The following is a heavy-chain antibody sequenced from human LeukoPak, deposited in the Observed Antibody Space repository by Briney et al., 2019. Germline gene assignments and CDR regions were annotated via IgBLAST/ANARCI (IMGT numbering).Heavy chain of an antibody. CDR3: ARLGGARGSY. CDR2: INPNSGGT. V-gene: IGHV1-2*02. D-gene: IGHD3-16*01. J-gene: IGHJ4*02. CDR1: GYTFTSYD. Sequence: GASVKVSCKASGYTFTSYDINWVRQATGQGLEWMGLINPNSGGTNYTQKFQGRVTMTRDTSISTAYMELSRLRSDDTAVYYCARLGGARGSYWGQGTLVTVSS.